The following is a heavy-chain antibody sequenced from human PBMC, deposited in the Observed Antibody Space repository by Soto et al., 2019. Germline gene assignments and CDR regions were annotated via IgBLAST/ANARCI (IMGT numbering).Heavy chain of an antibody. CDR1: GFTFRNFA. CDR3: SREAEESVNEPIPGDC. Sequence: EAQLVESGGDLVQPRGSLRLSCAASGFTFRNFAMTWVRQAPGKGLEWVSGISGSGRMTYYAHSVKGRFTVSRDNSKNSLSLQLASLRAEDTAVYYCSREAEESVNEPIPGDCWGQGTVVTVSA. J-gene: IGHJ4*02. V-gene: IGHV3-23*04. D-gene: IGHD1-1*01. CDR2: ISGSGRMT.